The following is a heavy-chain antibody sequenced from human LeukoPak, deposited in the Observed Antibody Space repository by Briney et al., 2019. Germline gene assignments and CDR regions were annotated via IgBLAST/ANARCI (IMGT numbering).Heavy chain of an antibody. V-gene: IGHV3-23*01. CDR1: GFTFSTYA. Sequence: GGSLRLSCAASGFTFSTYAMSWVRQAPGKGLEWVSTISGSGSNTYFVVSVKGRFTISRDNSKNTLYLQMNSLRAEDTAVYYCAKRSYGYCDYWGQGTLVTVSS. CDR2: ISGSGSNT. D-gene: IGHD5-18*01. J-gene: IGHJ4*02. CDR3: AKRSYGYCDY.